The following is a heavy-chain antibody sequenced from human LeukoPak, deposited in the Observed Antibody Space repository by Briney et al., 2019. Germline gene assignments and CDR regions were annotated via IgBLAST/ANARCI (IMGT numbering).Heavy chain of an antibody. D-gene: IGHD2-15*01. CDR2: ISAYNGNT. CDR3: AAPSTAAASYYYGMDV. Sequence: ASVKVSCKASGYTFISFGISWVRQAPGQGLEWMGWISAYNGNTNYAQKLQGRVTMTTDTSTSTAYMELRNLRSDDTAVYYCAAPSTAAASYYYGMDVWGQGTTVTVSS. V-gene: IGHV1-18*01. CDR1: GYTFISFG. J-gene: IGHJ6*02.